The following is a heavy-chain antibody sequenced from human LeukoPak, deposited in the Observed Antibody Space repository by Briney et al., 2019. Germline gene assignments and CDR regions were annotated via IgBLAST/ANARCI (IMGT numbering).Heavy chain of an antibody. CDR3: ARDETYSGRDGGAFDI. V-gene: IGHV1-69*04. CDR1: GGTFSSYA. D-gene: IGHD1-26*01. CDR2: IIPILGIA. J-gene: IGHJ3*02. Sequence: ASVKVSCKASGGTFSSYAISWVRQAPGQGLEWMGRIIPILGIANYAQKFQGRVTITADKSTSTAYMELSSLRSEDTAVYYCARDETYSGRDGGAFDIWGQGTMVTVSS.